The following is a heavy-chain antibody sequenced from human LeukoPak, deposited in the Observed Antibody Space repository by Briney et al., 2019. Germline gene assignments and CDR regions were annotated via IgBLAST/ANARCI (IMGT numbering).Heavy chain of an antibody. CDR3: ARVGGYSGYDSAHFDY. CDR1: GGSFSGYY. Sequence: SETLSLTCAVYGGSFSGYYWSWLRQPPGKGLEWIGEINHSGSTNYNPSLKSRVTISVDTSKNQFSLKLSSVTAADTAVYYCARVGGYSGYDSAHFDYWGQGTLVTVSS. D-gene: IGHD5-12*01. J-gene: IGHJ4*02. CDR2: INHSGST. V-gene: IGHV4-34*01.